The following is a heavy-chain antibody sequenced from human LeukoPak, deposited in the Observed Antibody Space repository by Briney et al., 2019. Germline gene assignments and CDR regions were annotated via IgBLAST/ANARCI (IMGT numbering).Heavy chain of an antibody. CDR2: IYRGGNT. V-gene: IGHV3-66*02. CDR3: ARGFGDWERIDY. J-gene: IGHJ4*02. CDR1: GFTFSGNY. D-gene: IGHD2-21*02. Sequence: PGGSLRLSCAASGFTFSGNYMSWVRQAPGKGLEWVSVIYRGGNTYYADSVMGRFTISRDNSKNTLYLEMNSLRAEDTAVYYCARGFGDWERIDYWGQGTLVTVSS.